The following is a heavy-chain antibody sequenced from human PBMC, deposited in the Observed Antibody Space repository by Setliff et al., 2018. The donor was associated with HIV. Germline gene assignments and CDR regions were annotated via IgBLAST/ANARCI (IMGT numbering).Heavy chain of an antibody. CDR1: GYSFSTYY. J-gene: IGHJ2*01. CDR2: INPSGGTT. V-gene: IGHV1-46*01. D-gene: IGHD2-21*02. CDR3: AREGGTTEGNIVIVTAPFFYLDV. Sequence: ASVKVSCKASGYSFSTYYMHWVRQAPGQGLEWMGVINPSGGTTRYAQKFQGRVTLTRDTSTNTVYMEVSSLTSEDTAVYYCAREGGTTEGNIVIVTAPFFYLDVWGRGTLVTVSS.